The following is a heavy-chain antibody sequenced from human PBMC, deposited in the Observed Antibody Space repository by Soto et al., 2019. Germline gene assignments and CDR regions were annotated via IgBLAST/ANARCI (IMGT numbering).Heavy chain of an antibody. CDR1: GFTFSNYG. CDR3: AKDPARAATLSYYYCGMDI. Sequence: QVQLVESGGGVVQPGRSLRLSCAASGFTFSNYGMHWVRQAPGKGLEWVAVISYDGSNTYYADSVKGRFTISRDNSKNTPYLQMNRLRAEDTAVYYCAKDPARAATLSYYYCGMDIWGQGTTVTVSS. V-gene: IGHV3-30*18. D-gene: IGHD3-16*02. J-gene: IGHJ6*02. CDR2: ISYDGSNT.